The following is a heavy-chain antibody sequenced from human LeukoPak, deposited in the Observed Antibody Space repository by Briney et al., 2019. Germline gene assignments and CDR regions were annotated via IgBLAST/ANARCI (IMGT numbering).Heavy chain of an antibody. D-gene: IGHD6-6*01. CDR2: ISGSGAYT. CDR3: AKVLDSSRYWYFDL. J-gene: IGHJ2*01. V-gene: IGHV3-23*01. CDR1: GFTFSSYA. Sequence: GGSLRLSCAASGFTFSSYAMSWVRQAPGKGLEWVSAISGSGAYTYHEDSVKGRFTISRDNSENTLYLQMNSLRAEDTAVYYCAKVLDSSRYWYFDLWGRGTLVTVSS.